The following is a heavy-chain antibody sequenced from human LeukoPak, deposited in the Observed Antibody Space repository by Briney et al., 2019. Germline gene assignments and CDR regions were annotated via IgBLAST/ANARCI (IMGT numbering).Heavy chain of an antibody. Sequence: GGSLRLSCAASDFSFITYAMSWVRQAPGKGLEWVSTISGGGDATYYADSVKGRFTISRDNAKNSLYLQMNSLRAEDTALYYCARRDIVVVPAAIFGAFDIWGQGTMVTVSS. CDR1: DFSFITYA. J-gene: IGHJ3*02. D-gene: IGHD2-2*02. CDR2: ISGGGDAT. CDR3: ARRDIVVVPAAIFGAFDI. V-gene: IGHV3-23*01.